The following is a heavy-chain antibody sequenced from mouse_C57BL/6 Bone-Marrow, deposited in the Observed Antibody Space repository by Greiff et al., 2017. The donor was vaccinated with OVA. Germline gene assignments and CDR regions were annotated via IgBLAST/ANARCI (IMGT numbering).Heavy chain of an antibody. CDR3: ARHRSNPRWYFDV. D-gene: IGHD2-5*01. CDR2: ISGGGGNT. J-gene: IGHJ1*03. Sequence: EVQRVESGGGLVKPGGSLKLSCAASGFTFSSYTMSWVRQTPEKRLEWVATISGGGGNTYYPDSVKGRFTISRDNAKNTLYLQMSSLRSEDTALYYCARHRSNPRWYFDVWGTGTTVTVSS. CDR1: GFTFSSYT. V-gene: IGHV5-9*01.